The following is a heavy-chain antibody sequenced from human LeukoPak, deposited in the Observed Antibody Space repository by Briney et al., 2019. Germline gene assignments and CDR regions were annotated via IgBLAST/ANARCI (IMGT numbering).Heavy chain of an antibody. D-gene: IGHD6-13*01. V-gene: IGHV1-3*01. J-gene: IGHJ6*02. Sequence: ASVKVSCKASGYTFTSYYMHWVRQAPGQGLEWMGWINAGNGNTKYSQKFQGRVTITRDTSASTAYMELSSLRSEDTAVYYCARGPTIAAAGTNYYYYGMDVWGQGTTVTVSS. CDR2: INAGNGNT. CDR1: GYTFTSYY. CDR3: ARGPTIAAAGTNYYYYGMDV.